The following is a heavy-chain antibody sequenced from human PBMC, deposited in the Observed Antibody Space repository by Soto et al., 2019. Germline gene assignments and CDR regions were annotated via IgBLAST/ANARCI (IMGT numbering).Heavy chain of an antibody. V-gene: IGHV3-23*01. J-gene: IGHJ4*02. Sequence: EVPLLESGGGLVQPGGSLRLSCAASGFTFSNYAVTWVRQAPGKGLEWVSTISGSGGSTYYADSVKGRFTISRENSKNTLYLQMNSLRAEDTAVYYGAKDQGSSWYEIDYWGQGTLVTVSS. CDR3: AKDQGSSWYEIDY. D-gene: IGHD6-13*01. CDR2: ISGSGGST. CDR1: GFTFSNYA.